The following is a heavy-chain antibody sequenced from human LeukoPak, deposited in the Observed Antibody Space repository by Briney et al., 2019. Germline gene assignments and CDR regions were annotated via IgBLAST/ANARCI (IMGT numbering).Heavy chain of an antibody. V-gene: IGHV1-18*01. Sequence: ASVKVSCKASGYTFTSYGISWVRQAPGQGLEWMGWISAYNGNTNYAQKLQGRVTMTTDTSTSTAYMELRSLRSDDTAVYYCARAPSIVVDNWFDPWGQGTLVTVSS. CDR2: ISAYNGNT. CDR3: ARAPSIVVDNWFDP. J-gene: IGHJ5*02. CDR1: GYTFTSYG. D-gene: IGHD3-22*01.